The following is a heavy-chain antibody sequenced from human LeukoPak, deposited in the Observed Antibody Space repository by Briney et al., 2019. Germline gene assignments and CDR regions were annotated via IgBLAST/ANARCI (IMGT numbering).Heavy chain of an antibody. V-gene: IGHV4-4*07. J-gene: IGHJ4*02. CDR1: GGSISSYY. CDR3: AGDGDRTSWYYY. D-gene: IGHD6-13*01. CDR2: MYTSGTT. Sequence: RPSETLSLTCTVSGGSISSYYWNWIRQPAGKGLEWIGHMYTSGTTNYNPSLKSRVTISVDKSKNQFSLKLSSVTAADTAVYYCAGDGDRTSWYYYWGQGTLVTVSS.